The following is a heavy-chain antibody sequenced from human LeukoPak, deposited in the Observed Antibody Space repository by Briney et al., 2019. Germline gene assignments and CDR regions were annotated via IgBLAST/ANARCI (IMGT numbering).Heavy chain of an antibody. CDR3: TKDEYYYDSSGYYNWFDP. J-gene: IGHJ5*02. V-gene: IGHV3-30*02. CDR1: GFTFSSYS. D-gene: IGHD3-22*01. CDR2: IRYDGSNK. Sequence: GGSLRLSCAASGFTFSSYSMHWVRQAPGKGLEWVAFIRYDGSNKYYADSVKGRFTISRDNSKNTLYLQMNGLRAEDTAVYYCTKDEYYYDSSGYYNWFDPWGQGTLVTVSS.